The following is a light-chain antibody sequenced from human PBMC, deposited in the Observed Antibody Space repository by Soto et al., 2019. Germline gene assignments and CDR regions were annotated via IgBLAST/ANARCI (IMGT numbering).Light chain of an antibody. V-gene: IGLV2-8*01. CDR3: SSYAGSNNVV. CDR2: EVS. CDR1: SSDVGGYNY. J-gene: IGLJ2*01. Sequence: QSALTQPPSASGSPGQSVTISCTGTSSDVGGYNYVSWYQQHPGKAPKLMIYEVSKRPSGVPDRFSGSKSGSTASLTVSGLQAEEEADYYCSSYAGSNNVVFGGGTKLPVL.